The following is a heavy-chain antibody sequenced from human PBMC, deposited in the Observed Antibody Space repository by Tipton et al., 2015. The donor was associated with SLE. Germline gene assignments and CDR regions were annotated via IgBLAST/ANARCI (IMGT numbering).Heavy chain of an antibody. D-gene: IGHD3-10*01. CDR2: VSHTETT. V-gene: IGHV4-38-2*02. CDR1: GYSISSGYF. J-gene: IGHJ1*01. Sequence: TLSLTCIVSGYSISSGYFWSWIRQPPGRGLEWIGCVSHTETTYSNPSLKSRVTMSLDTSNNQFSLKVTSVTAADSAVYYCAGHPRHITASGTFPKAGSQYWGRGTLVTVSS. CDR3: AGHPRHITASGTFPKAGSQY.